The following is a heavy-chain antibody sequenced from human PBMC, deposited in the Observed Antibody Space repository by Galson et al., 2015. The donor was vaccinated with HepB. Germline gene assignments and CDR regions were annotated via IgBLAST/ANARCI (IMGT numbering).Heavy chain of an antibody. CDR2: ISWNSGSI. CDR1: GFTFDDYA. Sequence: SLRLSCAASGFTFDDYAMHWVRQAPGKGLEWVSGISWNSGSIGYADSVKGRFTISRDNAKNSLYLQMNSLRAEDTALYYCAKASAAAFDYWGQGTLVTVSS. V-gene: IGHV3-9*01. J-gene: IGHJ4*02. CDR3: AKASAAAFDY. D-gene: IGHD6-13*01.